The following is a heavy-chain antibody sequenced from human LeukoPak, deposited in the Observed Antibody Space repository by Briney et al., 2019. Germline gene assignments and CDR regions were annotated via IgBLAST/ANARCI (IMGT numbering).Heavy chain of an antibody. CDR2: MNPNSGNT. J-gene: IGHJ4*02. V-gene: IGHV1-8*03. CDR1: GYTFTSYY. CDR3: ARSLRFGELLSLDY. D-gene: IGHD3-10*01. Sequence: ASVKVSCKASGYTFTSYYMHWVRQAPGQGLEWMGWMNPNSGNTGYAQKFQGRVTITRNTSISTAYMELSSLRSEDTAVYYCARSLRFGELLSLDYWGQGTLVTVSS.